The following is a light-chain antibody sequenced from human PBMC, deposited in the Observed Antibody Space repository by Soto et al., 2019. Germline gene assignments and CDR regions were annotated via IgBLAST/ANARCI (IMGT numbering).Light chain of an antibody. CDR3: QQRAAWPLT. V-gene: IGKV3-11*01. J-gene: IGKJ4*01. Sequence: EIVLTQSPDTLSLSPGERASLSCRASQSVSGFLAWYQQKPGQAPTRLVYDASYRASGIPARFSGSGSGTDFTLTISSLEPEDVAIYYCQQRAAWPLTFGGGTKVDIK. CDR1: QSVSGF. CDR2: DAS.